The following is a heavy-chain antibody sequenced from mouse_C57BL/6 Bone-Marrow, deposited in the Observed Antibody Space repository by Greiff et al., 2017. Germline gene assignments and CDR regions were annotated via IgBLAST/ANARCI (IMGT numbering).Heavy chain of an antibody. Sequence: QVQLQQSGAELARPGASVKLSCKASGYTFTSYGISWVKQRTGQGLEWIGDIYPRSGNTYYNEKFKGKATLTADKSSSTAYMELRSLTSEDSAVYFCARRDYGSSYRYWGQGTTLTVSS. D-gene: IGHD1-1*01. CDR1: GYTFTSYG. CDR2: IYPRSGNT. V-gene: IGHV1-81*01. CDR3: ARRDYGSSYRY. J-gene: IGHJ2*01.